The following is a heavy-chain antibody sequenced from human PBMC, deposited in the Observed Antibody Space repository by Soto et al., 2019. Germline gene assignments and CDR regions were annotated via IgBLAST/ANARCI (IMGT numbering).Heavy chain of an antibody. CDR1: GYSFTSYW. CDR2: IDPSDSYT. CDR3: ARHGRGYSYGSGNAY. D-gene: IGHD5-18*01. Sequence: GESLQISCKGSGYSFTSYWISWVRQMPGKGLEWMGRIDPSDSYTNYSPSFQGHVTISADKSISTAYLQWSSLKASDTAMYYCARHGRGYSYGSGNAYWGQGTMVTVSS. J-gene: IGHJ4*02. V-gene: IGHV5-10-1*01.